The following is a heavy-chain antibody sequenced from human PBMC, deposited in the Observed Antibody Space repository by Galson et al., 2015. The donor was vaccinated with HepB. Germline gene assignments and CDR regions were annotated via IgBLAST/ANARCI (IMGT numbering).Heavy chain of an antibody. CDR3: ATHIPEDVVAAATFEH. CDR2: IRSNAYGGTR. D-gene: IGHD2-2*01. V-gene: IGHV3-49*04. CDR1: GFTFGDYA. J-gene: IGHJ4*02. Sequence: SLRLSCAVSGFTFGDYAMSWVRQAPGKGLEWVGFIRSNAYGGTREYAASVKGRFSISRDDSKSIVYLQMNSLKTEDTAVYYCATHIPEDVVAAATFEHWGRGTLVTVSS.